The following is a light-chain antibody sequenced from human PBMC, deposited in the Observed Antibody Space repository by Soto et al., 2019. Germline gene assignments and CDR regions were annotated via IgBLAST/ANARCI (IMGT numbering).Light chain of an antibody. CDR2: DAS. V-gene: IGKV3-11*01. CDR3: QQRSNWPPIT. CDR1: QSVSINY. J-gene: IGKJ5*01. Sequence: EVVLTQSPGTLSLSPGERATLSCRASQSVSINYVAWYQQKPGQTPRLLIYDASNRATGIPARFSGSGSGTDFTLTISSLEPEDFAVYYCQQRSNWPPITFGQGTRLEIK.